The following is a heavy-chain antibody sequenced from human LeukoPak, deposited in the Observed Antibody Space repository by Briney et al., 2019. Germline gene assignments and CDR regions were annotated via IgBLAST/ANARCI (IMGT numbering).Heavy chain of an antibody. CDR3: AKADYYDSSGYHGAFDI. J-gene: IGHJ3*02. CDR1: GFTFSSYA. V-gene: IGHV3-23*01. D-gene: IGHD3-22*01. CDR2: ISGSGGST. Sequence: GGSLRLSCAASGFTFSSYAMSWVRQAPGKGLEWVSAISGSGGSTYYADSVKGRFTISRGNSKNTLYLQMNSLRAEDTAVYYCAKADYYDSSGYHGAFDIWGQGTMVTVSS.